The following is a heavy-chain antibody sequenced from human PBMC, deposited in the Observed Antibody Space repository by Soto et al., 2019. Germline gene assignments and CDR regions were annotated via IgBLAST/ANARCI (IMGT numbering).Heavy chain of an antibody. CDR2: IIPILGIA. CDR1: GGTFSSYT. J-gene: IGHJ3*02. D-gene: IGHD6-13*01. CDR3: ADHSSSWPTDAFDI. Sequence: SVKVSCKASGGTFSSYTISWVRQAPGQGLEWMGRIIPILGIANYAQKFQGRVTITADKSTSTAYMELSSLRSEDTAVYYCADHSSSWPTDAFDIWGQGTMVTVSS. V-gene: IGHV1-69*02.